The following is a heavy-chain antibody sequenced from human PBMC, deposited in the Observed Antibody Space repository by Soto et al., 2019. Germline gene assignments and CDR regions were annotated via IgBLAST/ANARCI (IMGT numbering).Heavy chain of an antibody. Sequence: PSETLSLTCAVYGGSFSGYYWSWIRQPPRKGLEWIGEINHSGSTNYNPSLKSRVTISVDTSKNQFSLKLSSVTAADTAVYYCARTSDYDILTGYYPDWFDPWGQGTLVTVSS. CDR2: INHSGST. CDR3: ARTSDYDILTGYYPDWFDP. V-gene: IGHV4-34*01. J-gene: IGHJ5*02. CDR1: GGSFSGYY. D-gene: IGHD3-9*01.